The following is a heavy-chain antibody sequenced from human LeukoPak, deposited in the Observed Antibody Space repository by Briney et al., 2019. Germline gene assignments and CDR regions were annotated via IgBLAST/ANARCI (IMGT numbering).Heavy chain of an antibody. CDR3: ARASGDFDY. J-gene: IGHJ4*02. CDR2: ISSSSSTI. D-gene: IGHD6-25*01. CDR1: GFTFSSYS. V-gene: IGHV3-48*01. Sequence: GGSLRLSCAASGFTFSSYSMNWVRQAPGKGLEWVSYISSSSSTIYYADSVKGRFTISRDNAKNSLYLQMNSLSAEDTAVYYCARASGDFDYWGQGTLVTVSS.